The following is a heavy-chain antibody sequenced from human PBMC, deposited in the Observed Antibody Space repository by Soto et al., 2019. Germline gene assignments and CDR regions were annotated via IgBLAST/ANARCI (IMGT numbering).Heavy chain of an antibody. D-gene: IGHD3-3*02. CDR3: AKEPRQSTPFFDY. V-gene: IGHV3-30*18. J-gene: IGHJ4*02. CDR2: ISYDGSNK. CDR1: GFTFSSYG. Sequence: GGSLRLSCAASGFTFSSYGMHWVRQAPGKGLEWVAVISYDGSNKYYADSVKGRFTISRDNSKNTLYLQMNSLTAEDTAVYYCAKEPRQSTPFFDYWGQGTLVTVSS.